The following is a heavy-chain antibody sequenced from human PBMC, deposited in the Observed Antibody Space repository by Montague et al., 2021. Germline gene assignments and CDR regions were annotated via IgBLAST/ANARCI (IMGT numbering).Heavy chain of an antibody. CDR3: TRPGGYCTNDTCYFWFAP. V-gene: IGHV4-39*01. J-gene: IGHJ5*02. CDR1: GGSISRSSYY. CDR2: IYSSGST. D-gene: IGHD2-8*01. Sequence: SETLSLTCTVSGGSISRSSYYWGWIRQPPGKGLEWIGSIYSSGSTYYNPSLKSRVTISADTSKNQFSLKLSSVTAADTAVCYCTRPGGYCTNDTCYFWFAPWGQGILVTVSS.